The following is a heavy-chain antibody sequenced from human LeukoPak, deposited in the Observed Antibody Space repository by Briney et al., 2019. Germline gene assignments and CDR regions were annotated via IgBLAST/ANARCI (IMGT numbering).Heavy chain of an antibody. CDR1: GFTFSSHW. D-gene: IGHD3-9*01. CDR3: SKDVGVRILMLFEVAAIDD. V-gene: IGHV3-23*01. CDR2: ISGSGGST. J-gene: IGHJ4*01. Sequence: PGGSLRLSCAASGFTFSSHWMHWVRQAPGKGLEWVSAISGSGGSTYYADCEKRRFNIPRDNPKHTLYLQMNSLRAEDTAVYYCSKDVGVRILMLFEVAAIDDWGQGTLVTVSS.